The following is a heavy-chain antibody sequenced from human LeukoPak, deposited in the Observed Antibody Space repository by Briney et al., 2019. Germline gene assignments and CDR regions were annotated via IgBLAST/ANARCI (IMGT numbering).Heavy chain of an antibody. CDR2: ISSDGNNK. CDR1: GFTYSSHN. Sequence: GGSLRLSCAASGFTYSSHNMHWVRQTPGKGLEWVALISSDGNNKYYADSVKGRFTISRDNSKNTLYLQMNSLRAEDTAVYYCAKCDGGGYDTRRYYYYYYGMDVWGQGTTVTVSS. V-gene: IGHV3-30-3*02. CDR3: AKCDGGGYDTRRYYYYYYGMDV. J-gene: IGHJ6*02. D-gene: IGHD5-12*01.